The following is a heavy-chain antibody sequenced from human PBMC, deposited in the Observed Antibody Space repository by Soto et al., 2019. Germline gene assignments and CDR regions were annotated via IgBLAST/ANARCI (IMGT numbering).Heavy chain of an antibody. Sequence: GGSLRLSCAASGFTFSSYWMHWVRQAPGKGLVWVSRINSDGSSTSYADSVKGRFTISRDNAKNTMYLQMNSLRAEDTAVYYCARGTAITFGGSDPNWFDPWGQGTLVTVSS. J-gene: IGHJ5*02. CDR2: INSDGSST. D-gene: IGHD3-16*01. CDR1: GFTFSSYW. CDR3: ARGTAITFGGSDPNWFDP. V-gene: IGHV3-74*01.